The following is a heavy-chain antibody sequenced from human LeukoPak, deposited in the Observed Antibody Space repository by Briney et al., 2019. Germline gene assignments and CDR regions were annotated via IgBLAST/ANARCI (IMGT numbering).Heavy chain of an antibody. Sequence: GGSLRLSCAASGFTFDDYGMSWVRQAPGKGLEWVSGINWNGGSTGYADSVKGRFTISRDNAKNSQYLQMNSLRAEDTALYHCARGDASGYYPNFDYWGQGTLVTVSS. V-gene: IGHV3-20*01. CDR1: GFTFDDYG. J-gene: IGHJ4*02. D-gene: IGHD3-22*01. CDR2: INWNGGST. CDR3: ARGDASGYYPNFDY.